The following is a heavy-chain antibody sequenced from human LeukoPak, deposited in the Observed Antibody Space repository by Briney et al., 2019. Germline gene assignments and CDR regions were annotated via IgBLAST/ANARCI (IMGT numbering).Heavy chain of an antibody. CDR3: AKDLMRDRWFGES. CDR2: IRFEGTEK. V-gene: IGHV3-30*02. Sequence: GGSLRLSRAGFGFTFSYYGMHWVRQAPGRGLEWVAFIRFEGTEKFYADSVKGRFTISRDNSKNTLYLEMNSLRGEDTAVYYCAKDLMRDRWFGESWGQGTLVTVSS. J-gene: IGHJ5*02. CDR1: GFTFSYYG. D-gene: IGHD3-10*01.